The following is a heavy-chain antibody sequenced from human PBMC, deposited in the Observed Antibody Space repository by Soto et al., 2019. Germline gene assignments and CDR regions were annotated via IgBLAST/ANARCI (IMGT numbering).Heavy chain of an antibody. CDR2: IIPIFGTA. CDR1: GGTFSSYA. J-gene: IGHJ6*02. D-gene: IGHD1-7*01. V-gene: IGHV1-69*12. Sequence: QVQLVQSGAEVKKPGSSVKVSCKASGGTFSSYAISWVRQAPGQGLEWMGGIIPIFGTANYAQKFQGRVTITADESTSTAYMELSSLRSEDTAVYYCAGRSTGTTGYYYYSGMDVWGQGTTVTVSS. CDR3: AGRSTGTTGYYYYSGMDV.